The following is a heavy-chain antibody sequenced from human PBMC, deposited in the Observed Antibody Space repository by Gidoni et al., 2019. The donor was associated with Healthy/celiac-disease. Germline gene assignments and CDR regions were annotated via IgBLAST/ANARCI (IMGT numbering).Heavy chain of an antibody. J-gene: IGHJ6*03. D-gene: IGHD1-1*01. V-gene: IGHV1-3*01. CDR1: GYTFTSYA. Sequence: QVQLVQSGAEVKKPGASVKVSCKASGYTFTSYAMHWVRQAPGQRLEWMGWINAGNGNTKYSQKFQGRVTITRDTSASTAYMELSSLRSEDTAVYYCARDPSTTYYYYYYMDVWGKGTTVTVSS. CDR2: INAGNGNT. CDR3: ARDPSTTYYYYYYMDV.